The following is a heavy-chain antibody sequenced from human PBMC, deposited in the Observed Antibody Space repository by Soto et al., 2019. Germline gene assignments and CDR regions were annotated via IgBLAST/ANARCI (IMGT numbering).Heavy chain of an antibody. CDR2: IYPGDSDT. D-gene: IGHD3-3*01. CDR3: ARQPPSYYDFWSGYYTGWFDP. J-gene: IGHJ5*02. V-gene: IGHV5-51*01. CDR1: GYSFTIYW. Sequence: GESLKISCKGSGYSFTIYWIGWVRQMPGKGLEWMGIIYPGDSDTRYSPSFQGQDTISADKSVSTAYLQWSSLKASDTAMYYCARQPPSYYDFWSGYYTGWFDPWGQGTLVTVSS.